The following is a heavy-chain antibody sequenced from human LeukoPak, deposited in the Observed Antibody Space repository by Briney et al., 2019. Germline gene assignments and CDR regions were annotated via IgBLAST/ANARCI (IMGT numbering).Heavy chain of an antibody. D-gene: IGHD1-26*01. V-gene: IGHV3-74*01. Sequence: GGSLRFSCAASASTFSNYWMHWVRQAPGKGLVWVSRINPDGSRTNYADSVAGRFTISRDNAKNTLYLQMNSLRVEDTAVYYCSWDHTGKEDIWGQGTMVSVSS. CDR2: INPDGSRT. J-gene: IGHJ3*02. CDR3: SWDHTGKEDI. CDR1: ASTFSNYW.